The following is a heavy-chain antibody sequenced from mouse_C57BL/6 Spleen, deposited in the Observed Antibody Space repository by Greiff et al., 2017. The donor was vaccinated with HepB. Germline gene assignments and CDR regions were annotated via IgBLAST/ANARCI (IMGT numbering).Heavy chain of an antibody. V-gene: IGHV3-6*01. J-gene: IGHJ1*03. CDR2: ISYDGSN. CDR1: GYSITSGYY. Sequence: DVQLQESGPGLVKPSQSLSLTCSVTGYSITSGYYWNWIRQFPGNKLEWMGYISYDGSNNYNPSLKNRISITRDTSKNQFFLKLNSVTTEDTATYYCARGGYGTYFDVWGTGTTVTVSS. CDR3: ARGGYGTYFDV. D-gene: IGHD3-1*01.